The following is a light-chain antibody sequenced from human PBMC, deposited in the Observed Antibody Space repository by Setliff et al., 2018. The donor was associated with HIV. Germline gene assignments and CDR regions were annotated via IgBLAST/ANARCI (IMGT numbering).Light chain of an antibody. CDR1: SSDVDAYDY. Sequence: QSALAQPRSMSGSPGQSVTISCTGTSSDVDAYDYVSWYQHHPGKAPKLLIYDVSERPSGVPDRFSGSKSGNTASLTISGLQAEDEADYYCCSYAGSYTSYVLFGGGTKVTVL. V-gene: IGLV2-11*01. J-gene: IGLJ2*01. CDR3: CSYAGSYTSYVL. CDR2: DVS.